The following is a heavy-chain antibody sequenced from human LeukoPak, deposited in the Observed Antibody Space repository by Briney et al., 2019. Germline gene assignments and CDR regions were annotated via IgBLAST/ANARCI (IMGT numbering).Heavy chain of an antibody. Sequence: PGGSLRLSCAASGFTFSNYAMSWVRQPPGKGLEWIGEINHSGSTNYNPSLKSRVAISLDTSKNQFSLKLSSVTAADTAVYYCARTVCSGGSCYRGSFDYWGQGTLVTVSS. J-gene: IGHJ4*02. CDR3: ARTVCSGGSCYRGSFDY. CDR2: INHSGST. D-gene: IGHD2-15*01. V-gene: IGHV4-34*01. CDR1: GFTFSNYA.